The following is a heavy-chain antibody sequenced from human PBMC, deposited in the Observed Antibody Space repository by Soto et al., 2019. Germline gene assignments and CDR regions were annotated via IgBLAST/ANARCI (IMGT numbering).Heavy chain of an antibody. CDR2: INWNGGST. Sequence: EVQLVESGGGVVRPGGSLRLSCAASGFTFDDYGMSWVRQAPGKGLEWVSGINWNGGSTGYADSVKGRFTISRDNAKNSLCLQMNSLRAEDTALYQCARGTWLSDRYYYYIDVWGKGTTVTVSS. CDR3: ARGTWLSDRYYYYIDV. V-gene: IGHV3-20*01. CDR1: GFTFDDYG. D-gene: IGHD3-22*01. J-gene: IGHJ6*03.